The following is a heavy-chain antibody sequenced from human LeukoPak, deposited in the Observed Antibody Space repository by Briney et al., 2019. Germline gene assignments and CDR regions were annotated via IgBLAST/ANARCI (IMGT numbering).Heavy chain of an antibody. J-gene: IGHJ5*02. CDR3: ARGDYYDSSGYYYH. V-gene: IGHV4-30-4*08. CDR1: GGSISSGDYY. D-gene: IGHD3-22*01. Sequence: SETLSLTCTVSGGSISSGDYYWSWIRQPPGTGLEWIEFIYYSGSTSYNPSLKSRVTISLDTSKNYFSLKLTSVTAADTAMYYCARGDYYDSSGYYYHWGQGTLVTVSS. CDR2: IYYSGST.